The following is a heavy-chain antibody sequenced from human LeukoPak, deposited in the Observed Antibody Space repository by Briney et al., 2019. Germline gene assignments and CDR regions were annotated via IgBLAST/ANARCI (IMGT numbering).Heavy chain of an antibody. CDR2: INPNSGGT. V-gene: IGHV1-2*02. Sequence: ASVKVSCKASGYTFTDYFMNWVRQAPGQGLEWMGWINPNSGGTNYAQKFQSRVTMTRDTSISTAYMELSRLRSDDTAVYYCARTRGYSYGGGYYFDYWGQGTLVTVSS. J-gene: IGHJ4*02. CDR3: ARTRGYSYGGGYYFDY. D-gene: IGHD5-18*01. CDR1: GYTFTDYF.